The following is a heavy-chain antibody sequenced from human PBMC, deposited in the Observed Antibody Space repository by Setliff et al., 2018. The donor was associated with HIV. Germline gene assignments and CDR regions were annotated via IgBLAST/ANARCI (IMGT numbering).Heavy chain of an antibody. D-gene: IGHD3-3*01. CDR1: GDTFTGYT. J-gene: IGHJ6*03. CDR2: IIPSLGTA. V-gene: IGHV1-69*13. CDR3: TRHQYDFWSGYDYYYYMDV. Sequence: SVKVSCKSSGDTFTGYTITWVRQAPGQGLEWMGGIIPSLGTANYAQRFKGRVTFTADASTSTVYMELSSLKIEDTAVYYCTRHQYDFWSGYDYYYYMDVWGKGTTVTV.